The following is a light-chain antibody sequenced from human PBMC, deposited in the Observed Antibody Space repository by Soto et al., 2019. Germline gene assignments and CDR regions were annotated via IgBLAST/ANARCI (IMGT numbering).Light chain of an antibody. Sequence: EIVLTQSPGSLSLSPGERATLSWRASQRVSSSYLAWYQQKPGQAPRLLIYGASSRATGIPDRFSGSGSGTDFTLTISILEPEDFAVYYCQQYGISPGFFGQGTKLEIK. V-gene: IGKV3-20*01. CDR1: QRVSSSY. CDR3: QQYGISPGF. J-gene: IGKJ2*01. CDR2: GAS.